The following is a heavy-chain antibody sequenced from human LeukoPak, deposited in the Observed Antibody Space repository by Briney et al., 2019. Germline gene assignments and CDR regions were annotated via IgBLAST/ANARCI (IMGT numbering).Heavy chain of an antibody. Sequence: ASVNVSCKASGYTFTIYYMHWVRQAPGQGLEWMGIINPSGGSTSYAQKFQGRVTMTRDTSTSTVYMELSSLRSEDTAVYYCARELNDAFDIWGQGTMVTVSS. J-gene: IGHJ3*02. CDR3: ARELNDAFDI. CDR1: GYTFTIYY. CDR2: INPSGGST. V-gene: IGHV1-46*01.